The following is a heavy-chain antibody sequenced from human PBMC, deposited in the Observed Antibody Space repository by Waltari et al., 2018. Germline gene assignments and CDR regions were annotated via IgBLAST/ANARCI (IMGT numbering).Heavy chain of an antibody. V-gene: IGHV3-48*04. D-gene: IGHD1-26*01. CDR1: GFTFSTSI. J-gene: IGHJ4*02. CDR3: ARFRSGSNLDY. CDR2: INSRSSTI. Sequence: VRLVESGGDLVQPGGSLRLSCAASGFTFSTSIMTWVRQAPGKGLEWISDINSRSSTIYYADSVKGRFTISRDNAYNSLYLQMNSLRAEDTAVYYCARFRSGSNLDYWGQGTLVTVSS.